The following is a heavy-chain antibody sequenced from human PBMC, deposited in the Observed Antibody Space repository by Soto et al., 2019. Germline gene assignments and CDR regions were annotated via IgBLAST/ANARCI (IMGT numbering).Heavy chain of an antibody. CDR3: AKAWSAGSGSYAYYYGMDV. Sequence: PGGSLRLSCAASGFTFSSYAMSWVRQAPGKGLEWVSAISGSGGSTYYADSVKGRFTISRDNSKNTLYLQMNSLRAEDTAVYYCAKAWSAGSGSYAYYYGMDVWGQGTTVTVSS. V-gene: IGHV3-23*01. CDR2: ISGSGGST. J-gene: IGHJ6*02. CDR1: GFTFSSYA. D-gene: IGHD3-10*01.